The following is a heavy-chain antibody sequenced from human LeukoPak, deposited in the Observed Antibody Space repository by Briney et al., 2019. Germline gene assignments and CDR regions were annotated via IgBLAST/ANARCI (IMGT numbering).Heavy chain of an antibody. CDR3: AKDGGGYYGSYFDY. V-gene: IGHV3-23*01. J-gene: IGHJ4*02. CDR2: ISGSGGST. Sequence: HPGGSLRLSCAASGFTFSSYAMSWVRQAPGKGLEWVSAISGSGGSTYYADSVKGRLTISRDNSKNTLYLQMNSLRAEDTAVYYCAKDGGGYYGSYFDYWGQGTLVTVSS. D-gene: IGHD3-22*01. CDR1: GFTFSSYA.